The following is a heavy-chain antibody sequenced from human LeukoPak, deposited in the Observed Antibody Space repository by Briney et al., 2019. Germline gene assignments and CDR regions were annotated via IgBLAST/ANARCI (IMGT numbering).Heavy chain of an antibody. Sequence: SETPSLTCCVSGGSISTYYWSWIRQPAGKGLKWIAQIHTSGRTDLNPSLKSRVSTSMDTPNNQFSLMISSVTAADTAVYYCAGRGLSTGCTFDYWGHGTLVTVSS. J-gene: IGHJ4*01. CDR1: GGSISTYY. D-gene: IGHD6-19*01. V-gene: IGHV4-4*07. CDR2: IHTSGRT. CDR3: AGRGLSTGCTFDY.